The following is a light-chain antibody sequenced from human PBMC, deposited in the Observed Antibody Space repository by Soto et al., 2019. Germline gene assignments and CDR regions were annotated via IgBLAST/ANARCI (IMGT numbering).Light chain of an antibody. Sequence: QSVLTQPPSASGTPGQRVTISCSGSSSNIGSNYVYWYQQLPGTAPKLLIYRNNQRPSGVPDRFSGSKSGTSASLAISGLRSEDESDYYCAAWDDSLRGHVVCLGGTKLTVL. CDR2: RNN. J-gene: IGLJ2*01. CDR1: SSNIGSNY. CDR3: AAWDDSLRGHVV. V-gene: IGLV1-47*01.